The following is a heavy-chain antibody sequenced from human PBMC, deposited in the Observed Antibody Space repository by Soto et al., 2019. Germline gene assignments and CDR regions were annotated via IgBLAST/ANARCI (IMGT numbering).Heavy chain of an antibody. Sequence: PSETLSLTCTVSGGSISSGDYSWSWVRQSPGKGLEWIGHIYNSGIIYYKPSLKSRVVISIDTSRNQFSLRLNSLTAADRVVYFCARGVTVFGLVSRFWFDPWGQGTVVTVSS. CDR3: ARGVTVFGLVSRFWFDP. CDR1: GGSISSGDYS. D-gene: IGHD3-3*01. J-gene: IGHJ5*02. V-gene: IGHV4-30-4*01. CDR2: IYNSGII.